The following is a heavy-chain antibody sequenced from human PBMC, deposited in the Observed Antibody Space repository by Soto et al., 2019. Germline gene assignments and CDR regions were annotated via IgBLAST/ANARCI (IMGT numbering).Heavy chain of an antibody. CDR3: ARGMDY. Sequence: SETLSLTCAVYGGSFRGYYWSWIRQPPGKGLEWIGEINHSGSTNYNPSLKSRVTISVDTSKNQFSLKLSSVTAADTAVYYCARGMDYWGQGTLVTVSS. J-gene: IGHJ4*02. CDR2: INHSGST. CDR1: GGSFRGYY. V-gene: IGHV4-34*01.